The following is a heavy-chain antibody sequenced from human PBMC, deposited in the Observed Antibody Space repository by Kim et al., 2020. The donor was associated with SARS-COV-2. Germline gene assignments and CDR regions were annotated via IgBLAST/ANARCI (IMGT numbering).Heavy chain of an antibody. CDR3: TTDIVGATTTDY. V-gene: IGHV3-15*01. CDR2: IKSKTDGGTT. J-gene: IGHJ4*02. D-gene: IGHD1-26*01. Sequence: GGSLRLSCAASGFTFSNSWMSWVRQAPGKGLEWVGRIKSKTDGGTTDYAAPVKCRFTISRDDSKNTLYLQMNSLKTEDTAVYYCTTDIVGATTTDYWGQGTLVTVSS. CDR1: GFTFSNSW.